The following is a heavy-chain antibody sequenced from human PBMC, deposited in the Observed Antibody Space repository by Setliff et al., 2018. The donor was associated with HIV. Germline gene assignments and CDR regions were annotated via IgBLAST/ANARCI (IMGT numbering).Heavy chain of an antibody. J-gene: IGHJ3*02. V-gene: IGHV3-74*01. D-gene: IGHD3-22*01. Sequence: GGSLRLSCAASGFTFSDYWMHWVRQAPGKGLAWVSRITADGSSTRYADSVNGRFTISRDNAKNTMYLEMNSLRAEDTAVYYCARDTEMITTTDAFDIWGPGTMVTVSS. CDR2: ITADGSST. CDR1: GFTFSDYW. CDR3: ARDTEMITTTDAFDI.